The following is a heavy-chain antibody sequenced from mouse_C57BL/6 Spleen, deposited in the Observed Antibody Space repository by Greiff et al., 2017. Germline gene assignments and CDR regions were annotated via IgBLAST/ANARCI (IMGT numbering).Heavy chain of an antibody. CDR1: GYTFTSYW. D-gene: IGHD2-3*01. Sequence: QVQLKQPGAELVKPGASVKVSCKASGYTFTSYWMHWVKQRPGQGLEWIGRINPSDSDTNYNQKFKGKATFTVDKSASTAYMQLSSLTSEDSAVYACARGGDGYYGAWFAYWGQGTLVTVSA. V-gene: IGHV1-74*01. CDR2: INPSDSDT. CDR3: ARGGDGYYGAWFAY. J-gene: IGHJ3*01.